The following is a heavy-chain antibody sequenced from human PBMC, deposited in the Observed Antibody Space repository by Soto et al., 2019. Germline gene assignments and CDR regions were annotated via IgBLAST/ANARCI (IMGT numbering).Heavy chain of an antibody. J-gene: IGHJ3*02. D-gene: IGHD1-26*01. V-gene: IGHV3-30*18. CDR1: GFTFSSYG. CDR3: AKALVDNDAFDI. CDR2: ISYDGSNK. Sequence: QVQLVESGGGVVQPGRSLRLSCAASGFTFSSYGMHWVRQAPGKGLEWVAVISYDGSNKYYADSVKGRFTISRDNSKNTLYLQMNSLRAEDTALYYCAKALVDNDAFDIWGQGTMVTVSS.